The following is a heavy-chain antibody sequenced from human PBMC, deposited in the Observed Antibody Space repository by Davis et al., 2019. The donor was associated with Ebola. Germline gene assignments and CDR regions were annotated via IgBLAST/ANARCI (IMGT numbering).Heavy chain of an antibody. CDR2: ISSSGSTI. J-gene: IGHJ6*02. V-gene: IGHV3-48*04. Sequence: GGSLRLSCAASGFRFNTYGMTWVRQAPGKGLEWVSYISSSGSTIYYADSVKGRFTISRDNAKNSLYLQMNSLRAEDTAVYYCARYSDYYYGMDVWGQGTTVTVSS. CDR1: GFRFNTYG. D-gene: IGHD5-18*01. CDR3: ARYSDYYYGMDV.